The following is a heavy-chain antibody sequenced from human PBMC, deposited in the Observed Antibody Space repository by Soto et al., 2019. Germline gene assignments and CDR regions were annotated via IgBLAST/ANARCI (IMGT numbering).Heavy chain of an antibody. Sequence: QITLKESGPTLVKPTQTLTLTCTFSGFSLSTSGVGVGWIRQPPGKALEWLALIYWDDDKRYSPSLKSRLTITKHTSKNQVVLTTTNMDPVDTATYYCAHSDPVKSGWYFQRYFQHWGQGTLVTVSS. J-gene: IGHJ1*01. D-gene: IGHD6-19*01. CDR2: IYWDDDK. CDR3: AHSDPVKSGWYFQRYFQH. V-gene: IGHV2-5*02. CDR1: GFSLSTSGVG.